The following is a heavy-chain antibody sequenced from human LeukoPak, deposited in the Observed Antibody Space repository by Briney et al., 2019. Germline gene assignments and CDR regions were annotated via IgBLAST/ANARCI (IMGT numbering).Heavy chain of an antibody. Sequence: SETLSLTCAAYVGSFSSYDWSWVRQPPGKGLEWIGEINHSGSTNYNPSLKSRVTISVDTSKNQFSLKLSSVTAADTAVYYCARETFNYYDSSDYYAFDFWGQGTMVTVSS. J-gene: IGHJ3*01. CDR3: ARETFNYYDSSDYYAFDF. V-gene: IGHV4-34*01. D-gene: IGHD3-22*01. CDR1: VGSFSSYD. CDR2: INHSGST.